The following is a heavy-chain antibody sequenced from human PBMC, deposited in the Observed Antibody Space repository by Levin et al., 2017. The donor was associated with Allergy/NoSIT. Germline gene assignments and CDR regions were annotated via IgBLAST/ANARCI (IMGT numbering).Heavy chain of an antibody. CDR1: GFTFSTYG. V-gene: IGHV3-30*18. D-gene: IGHD6-13*01. J-gene: IGHJ4*02. CDR2: ISYDGSIT. CDR3: AKDPRASASIAPGDSVGYYSDY. Sequence: GGSLRLSCAASGFTFSTYGMHWVRQAPGKGLEWVAVISYDGSITYFADSVKGRFTISRDNSKNTLYLQMNSLRAEDTAVYFCAKDPRASASIAPGDSVGYYSDYWGQGTLVTVSS.